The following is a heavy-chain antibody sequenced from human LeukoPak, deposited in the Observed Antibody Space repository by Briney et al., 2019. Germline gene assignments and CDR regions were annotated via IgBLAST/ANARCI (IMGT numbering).Heavy chain of an antibody. Sequence: GGSLRLSCAASRFTFSSYAMHWVRQAPGKGLEWVALISYDGRSKYYADTVKGRFTISRDNSKNTLYLQMNSLRAEDTAVYYCAKTHPSITIFGVVNLFDYWGQGTLVTVSS. CDR1: RFTFSSYA. V-gene: IGHV3-30-3*02. CDR2: ISYDGRSK. J-gene: IGHJ4*02. CDR3: AKTHPSITIFGVVNLFDY. D-gene: IGHD3-3*01.